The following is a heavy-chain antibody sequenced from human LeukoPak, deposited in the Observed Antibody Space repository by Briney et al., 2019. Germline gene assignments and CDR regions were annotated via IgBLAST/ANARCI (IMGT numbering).Heavy chain of an antibody. CDR1: GIILSSYW. J-gene: IGHJ6*03. V-gene: IGHV3-7*03. CDR3: ARAPRISSSWYLYYYYMDV. D-gene: IGHD6-13*01. Sequence: GGSLRLSCAASGIILSSYWMSWVRQAPGKGLEWVANIKQDGSEKWYVDSVKGRFTISRDNAKNSLYLQMNSLRAEDTAVYYCARAPRISSSWYLYYYYMDVWGKGTTVTISS. CDR2: IKQDGSEK.